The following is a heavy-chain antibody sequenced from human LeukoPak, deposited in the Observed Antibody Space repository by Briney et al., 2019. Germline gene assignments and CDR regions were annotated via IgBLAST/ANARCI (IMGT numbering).Heavy chain of an antibody. V-gene: IGHV3-21*06. CDR1: GFTFNPYT. Sequence: GGSLGLSCAASGFTFNPYTMTWVRQAPGKGLEWVSSITSSSNNIYYADSVKGRFTISRDKAKSSLYLQMNSLRAEDTAVYYCARERGGYYYDYWGQGTLVTVSS. J-gene: IGHJ4*02. D-gene: IGHD3-10*01. CDR2: ITSSSNNI. CDR3: ARERGGYYYDY.